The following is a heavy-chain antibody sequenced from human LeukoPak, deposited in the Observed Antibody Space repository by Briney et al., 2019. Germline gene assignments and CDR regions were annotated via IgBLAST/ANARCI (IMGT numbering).Heavy chain of an antibody. D-gene: IGHD5-12*01. V-gene: IGHV1-2*02. CDR1: GYTFTGYY. Sequence: ASVKVSCKASGYTFTGYYMHWVRQAPGQGLEWMGWINPNSGGTNYAQKFQGRVTMTRDTSISTACMELSRLRSDDTAVYYCARGAGSGYDYSDYWGQGTLVTVSS. J-gene: IGHJ4*02. CDR3: ARGAGSGYDYSDY. CDR2: INPNSGGT.